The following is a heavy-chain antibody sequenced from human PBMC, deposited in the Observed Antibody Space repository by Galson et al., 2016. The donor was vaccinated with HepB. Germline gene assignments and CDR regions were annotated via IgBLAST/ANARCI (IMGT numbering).Heavy chain of an antibody. CDR3: ARESGIAVAWNPFHYYYYGMDV. D-gene: IGHD6-19*01. CDR2: LSGSGGDT. V-gene: IGHV3-23*01. CDR1: GFAFRTYS. J-gene: IGHJ6*02. Sequence: SLRLSCAASGFAFRTYSMNWVRQTPGKGLEWVSSLSGSGGDTYYADSVKGRFTISRDNSKNMLYLQMNSLRAEDTAVYHCARESGIAVAWNPFHYYYYGMDVWGQGTTVTVSS.